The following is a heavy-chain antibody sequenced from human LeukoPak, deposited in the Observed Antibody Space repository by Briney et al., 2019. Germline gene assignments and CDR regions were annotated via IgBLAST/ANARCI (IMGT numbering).Heavy chain of an antibody. Sequence: PSYTLSLTCTVSVGSISRSRFYWGWIRQPPGKGLEWIGSINYSGSAFYNPPLKSRVTVSADTSKNEFSLKLTSVTAADTAVYYCARQDRGAHHYYYMDFWGKGTTVIVSS. D-gene: IGHD3-10*01. CDR3: ARQDRGAHHYYYMDF. J-gene: IGHJ6*03. CDR1: VGSISRSRFY. CDR2: INYSGSA. V-gene: IGHV4-39*01.